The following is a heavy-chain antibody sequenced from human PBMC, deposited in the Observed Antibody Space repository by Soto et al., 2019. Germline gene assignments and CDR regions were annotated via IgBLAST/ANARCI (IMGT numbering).Heavy chain of an antibody. D-gene: IGHD6-13*01. CDR1: GGTFSSYA. Sequence: QVQLVQSGAEVKKPGSSVKVSCKASGGTFSSYAISWVRQAPGQGLEWMGGIIPIFGTANYAQKFQGRVTSTADESTSTAYMGLSSLRSEDTAVYYCARARAAAGLPYYFDYWGQGTLVTVSS. V-gene: IGHV1-69*01. CDR3: ARARAAAGLPYYFDY. CDR2: IIPIFGTA. J-gene: IGHJ4*02.